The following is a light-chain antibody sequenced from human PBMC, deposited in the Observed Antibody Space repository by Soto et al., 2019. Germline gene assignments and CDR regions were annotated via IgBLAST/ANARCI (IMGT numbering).Light chain of an antibody. J-gene: IGKJ1*01. Sequence: EIVMTQSPATLSVSPGEGATLSCRASQSVRSALAWYQQKPGQAPRLLIYDAFTRAAGIPARFSGSGSGTEFTLTISSLQSEDFAIYYCQQYNDWWTFGQGTKVEIK. CDR2: DAF. CDR3: QQYNDWWT. V-gene: IGKV3-15*01. CDR1: QSVRSA.